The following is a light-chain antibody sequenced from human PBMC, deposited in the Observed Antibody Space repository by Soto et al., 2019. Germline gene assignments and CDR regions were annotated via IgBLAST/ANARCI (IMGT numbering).Light chain of an antibody. CDR3: SSFSPSNTWV. CDR2: EVT. V-gene: IGLV2-8*01. Sequence: QSALTQPPSASGSPGQSVTISCTGTSSDVGAYNYVSCYQQHAGKAPKLVIYEVTKRPSGVPDRVSGSKSANTASLTVSGLQAEDEADYYCSSFSPSNTWVFGRGTKLTVL. J-gene: IGLJ3*02. CDR1: SSDVGAYNY.